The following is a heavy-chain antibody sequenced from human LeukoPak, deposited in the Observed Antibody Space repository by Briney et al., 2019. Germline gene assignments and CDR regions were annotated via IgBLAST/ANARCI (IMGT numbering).Heavy chain of an antibody. Sequence: GGSLRVSCAASGFTVSSNYMSWVRQAPGKGLEWVSVMYSGGSRYYADSVKGRFTISRDSSRNTVYLQMNSLRAEDTAVYFCARAIQQTTILWWWYAFDIWGQGTTVAPSS. CDR3: ARAIQQTTILWWWYAFDI. CDR2: MYSGGSR. D-gene: IGHD2-21*01. V-gene: IGHV3-53*01. CDR1: GFTVSSNY. J-gene: IGHJ3*02.